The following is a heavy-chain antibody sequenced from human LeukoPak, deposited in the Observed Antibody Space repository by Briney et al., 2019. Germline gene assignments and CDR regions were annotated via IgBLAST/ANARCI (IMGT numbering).Heavy chain of an antibody. J-gene: IGHJ4*02. Sequence: VASVKVSCKASGGTFSSYAISWVRQAPGQGLEWMGGIIPIFGTANYAQKFQGRVTMTRDTSTSTVYMELSSLRSEDTAVYYCARGHDYVWGSYRPFDYWGQGTLVTVSS. CDR3: ARGHDYVWGSYRPFDY. V-gene: IGHV1-69*05. CDR2: IIPIFGTA. CDR1: GGTFSSYA. D-gene: IGHD3-16*02.